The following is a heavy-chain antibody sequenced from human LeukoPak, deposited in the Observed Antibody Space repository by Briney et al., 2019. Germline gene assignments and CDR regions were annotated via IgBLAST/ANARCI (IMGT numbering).Heavy chain of an antibody. CDR1: GYTFTGYY. D-gene: IGHD4-17*01. J-gene: IGHJ4*03. CDR2: INTNTGNP. CDR3: ARDHYGDFDY. V-gene: IGHV7-4-1*02. Sequence: ASVKVSCKASGYTFTGYYMHWVRQAPGQGLEWMGWINTNTGNPTYAQGFTGRFVFSLDTSVSTAYLQISSLKAEDTAVYYCARDHYGDFDYWGQGTMVTVSS.